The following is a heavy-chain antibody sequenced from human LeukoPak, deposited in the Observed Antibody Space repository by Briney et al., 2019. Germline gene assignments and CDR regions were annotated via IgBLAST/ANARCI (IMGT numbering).Heavy chain of an antibody. CDR1: GFTISDYY. CDR2: ISSGGGTI. J-gene: IGHJ6*03. V-gene: IGHV3-11*01. CDR3: ARSPSGYEIYFHRDGYSDYYYYMDV. Sequence: GGSLRLSCAASGFTISDYYMSWIRQAPGKGLEWVSYISSGGGTIYYADSVKGRFTISRDNAKNSLYLQMNSLRAEDTAVYYCARSPSGYEIYFHRDGYSDYYYYMDVWGRGTTVTVSS. D-gene: IGHD5-24*01.